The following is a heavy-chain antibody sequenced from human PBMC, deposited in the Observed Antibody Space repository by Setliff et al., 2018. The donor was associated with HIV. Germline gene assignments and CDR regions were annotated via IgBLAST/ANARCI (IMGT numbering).Heavy chain of an antibody. D-gene: IGHD4-17*01. CDR3: ATEEGTTVHRIAF. Sequence: SETLSLTCSVYGGSFSAYYWSWIRQPPGKGLEWIGEIKLSGSTNYNPSLKSRVSISVDTSKNQFSLRLSSVTAADTAVYYCATEEGTTVHRIAFWGQGTLVTGSS. J-gene: IGHJ4*02. CDR1: GGSFSAYY. CDR2: IKLSGST. V-gene: IGHV4-34*01.